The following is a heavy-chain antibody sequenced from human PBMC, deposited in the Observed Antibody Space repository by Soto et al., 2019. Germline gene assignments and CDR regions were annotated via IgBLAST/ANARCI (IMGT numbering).Heavy chain of an antibody. CDR1: GFMFSRYV. CDR3: ARWNYAMDV. CDR2: IRQDGSAE. V-gene: IGHV3-7*03. J-gene: IGHJ6*02. Sequence: PGGSLRLSCTASGFMFSRYVMSWVRQAPGKGLEWVANIRQDGSAEYFVDSVKGRFTISRDNAKNSFYLQMNSLRAEDTAVYKCARWNYAMDVWGQGTTVTVSS.